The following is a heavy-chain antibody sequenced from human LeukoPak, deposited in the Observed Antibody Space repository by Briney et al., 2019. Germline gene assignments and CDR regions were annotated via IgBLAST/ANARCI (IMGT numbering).Heavy chain of an antibody. J-gene: IGHJ5*02. D-gene: IGHD2/OR15-2a*01. CDR3: TGGRGSTSFKFDP. CDR2: VDPKNGNR. CDR1: RYTFSSYD. V-gene: IGHV1-8*01. Sequence: ASVQVSCTASRYTFSSYDITWVRQAPGQGVEWMGCVDPKNGNRGYAPKFYGRLTMPRNASINTAYMELTTLRSEGTAVYYCTGGRGSTSFKFDPWGEGTLVTVSP.